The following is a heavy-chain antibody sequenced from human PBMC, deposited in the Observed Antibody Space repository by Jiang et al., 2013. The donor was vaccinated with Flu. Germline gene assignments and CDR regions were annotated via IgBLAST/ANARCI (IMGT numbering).Heavy chain of an antibody. J-gene: IGHJ4*02. V-gene: IGHV1-18*01. D-gene: IGHD3-16*01. CDR3: ASGLTKGGYYFDY. Sequence: RQAPGQGLEWMGWISAYNGNTNYAQKLQGRVTMTTDTSTSTAYMELRSLRSDDTAVYYCASGLTKGGYYFDYWGQGTLVTVSS. CDR2: ISAYNGNT.